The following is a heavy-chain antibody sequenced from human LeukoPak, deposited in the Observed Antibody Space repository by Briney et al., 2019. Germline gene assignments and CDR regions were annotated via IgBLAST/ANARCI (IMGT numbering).Heavy chain of an antibody. D-gene: IGHD6-13*01. CDR3: ARDQAAGSSSWYYFDY. Sequence: GALRLSCAASGFTFSSYGMHWVRQAPGKGLEWVAVIWYDGSNKYYADSVKGRFTISRDNSKNTLYLQMNSLRAEDTAVYYCARDQAAGSSSWYYFDYWGQGTLVTVSS. V-gene: IGHV3-33*01. J-gene: IGHJ4*02. CDR1: GFTFSSYG. CDR2: IWYDGSNK.